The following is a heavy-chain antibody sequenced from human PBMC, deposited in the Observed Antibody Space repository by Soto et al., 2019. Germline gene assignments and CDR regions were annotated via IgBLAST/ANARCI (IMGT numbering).Heavy chain of an antibody. CDR2: ISYDGSNK. CDR3: AKVSMVRGVTPSPSDY. V-gene: IGHV3-30*18. CDR1: GFTFSSYG. Sequence: PGGSLGLSCAASGFTFSSYGMHWVRQAPGKGLEWVAVISYDGSNKYYADSVKGRFTISRDNSKNTLYLQMNSLRAEDTAVYYCAKVSMVRGVTPSPSDYWGQGTLVTVSS. J-gene: IGHJ4*02. D-gene: IGHD3-10*01.